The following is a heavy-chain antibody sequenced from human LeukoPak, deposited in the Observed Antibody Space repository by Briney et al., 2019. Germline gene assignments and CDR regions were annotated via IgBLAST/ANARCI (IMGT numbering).Heavy chain of an antibody. V-gene: IGHV3-73*01. Sequence: GGSLRLSCAASGFTFSGSAMHWVRQAAGKGLEWVGHSRSKAYNYATAYAASVKRRFTISRDDSKNTAYLQMNSLKTEDTAVYYCTRSMPPVDYWGQGTLVTVSS. D-gene: IGHD2-2*01. CDR2: SRSKAYNYAT. CDR1: GFTFSGSA. J-gene: IGHJ4*02. CDR3: TRSMPPVDY.